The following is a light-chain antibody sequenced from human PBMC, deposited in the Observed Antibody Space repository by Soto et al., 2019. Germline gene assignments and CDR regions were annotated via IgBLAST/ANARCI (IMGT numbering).Light chain of an antibody. V-gene: IGLV2-23*01. Sequence: ALPQSASLSGSPGQSSTISCTGTSSDVGRYNIVSWYQQRPGKAPKLMIYEGSKRPSGVSNRFSGSKYGNTASLTISGLQTEVEADYYCCSYAGNSTYVFGSGTTVTV. CDR1: SSDVGRYNI. CDR2: EGS. CDR3: CSYAGNSTYV. J-gene: IGLJ1*01.